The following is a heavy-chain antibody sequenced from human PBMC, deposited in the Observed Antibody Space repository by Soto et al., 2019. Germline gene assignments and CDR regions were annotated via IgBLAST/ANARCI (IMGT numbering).Heavy chain of an antibody. CDR2: IIPIFGTA. Sequence: GASVKVSCKASGGTFSSYAISWVRQAPGQGLEWMGGIIPIFGTANYAQKFQGRVTITADESTSTAYMELSSLRSEDTAVYYCARAVEMATNKLKGKLEFDYWGQGTLATVSS. CDR3: ARAVEMATNKLKGKLEFDY. D-gene: IGHD5-12*01. J-gene: IGHJ4*02. CDR1: GGTFSSYA. V-gene: IGHV1-69*13.